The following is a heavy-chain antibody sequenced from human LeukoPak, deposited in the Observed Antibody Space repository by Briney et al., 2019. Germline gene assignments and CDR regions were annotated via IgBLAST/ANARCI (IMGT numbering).Heavy chain of an antibody. Sequence: PSETLSLTCTVSGGSISSGSYYWGWIRQPPGKGLEWIGSIYHSGSTYYNPSLKSRVTISVDTSKNQFSLKLSSVTAADTAAYYCARSYHQQPAPPGYWGQGTLVTVSS. CDR1: GGSISSGSYY. J-gene: IGHJ4*02. V-gene: IGHV4-39*07. CDR2: IYHSGST. D-gene: IGHD6-13*01. CDR3: ARSYHQQPAPPGY.